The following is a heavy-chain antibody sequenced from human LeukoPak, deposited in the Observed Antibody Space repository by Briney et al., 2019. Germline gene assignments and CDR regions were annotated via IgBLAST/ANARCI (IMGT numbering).Heavy chain of an antibody. CDR3: ARDFSDTDWFDP. CDR1: GFTFSSYA. V-gene: IGHV3-30-3*01. D-gene: IGHD5-18*01. CDR2: ISYDGSNK. Sequence: PGRSLRLSCAASGFTFSSYAMHWVRQAPGKGLEWVAVISYDGSNKYYADSVKGRFTISRDNSKNTLYLQMNSLRAEDTAVYYCARDFSDTDWFDPWGQGTLVTVSS. J-gene: IGHJ5*02.